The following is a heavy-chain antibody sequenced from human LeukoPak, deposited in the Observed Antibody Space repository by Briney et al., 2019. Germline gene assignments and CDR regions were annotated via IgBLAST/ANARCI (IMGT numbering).Heavy chain of an antibody. Sequence: GASVKVSCKASGGTFSSYAISWVRQAPGQGLEWMGGIIPIFGTANYAQKFQGRATITADESTSTAYMELSSLRSEDTAVYYCAREHYDSSGPSSYFDLWGRGTLVTVSS. V-gene: IGHV1-69*13. J-gene: IGHJ2*01. CDR2: IIPIFGTA. CDR1: GGTFSSYA. D-gene: IGHD3-22*01. CDR3: AREHYDSSGPSSYFDL.